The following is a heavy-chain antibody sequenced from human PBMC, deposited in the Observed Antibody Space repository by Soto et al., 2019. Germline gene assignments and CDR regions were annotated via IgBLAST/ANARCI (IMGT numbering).Heavy chain of an antibody. CDR3: ARDRELGAFDY. D-gene: IGHD3-10*01. CDR2: ISSSSRYI. CDR1: GFTFSSYS. J-gene: IGHJ4*02. Sequence: GGSLRLSCAASGFTFSSYSMNWVRQAPGKGLEWVSSISSSSRYIYYADSVKGRFTISRDNAKNSLYLQMNSLRAEDTAVYYCARDRELGAFDYWGQGTLVTSPQ. V-gene: IGHV3-21*01.